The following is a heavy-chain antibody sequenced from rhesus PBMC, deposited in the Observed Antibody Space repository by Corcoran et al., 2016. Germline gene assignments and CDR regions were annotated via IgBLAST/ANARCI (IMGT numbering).Heavy chain of an antibody. CDR1: GASISSNY. D-gene: IGHD3-34*01. V-gene: IGHV4S2*01. J-gene: IGHJ4*01. CDR2: IYGSGGRT. CDR3: ARVGRPYYFDY. Sequence: QVQLQESGPGLVKPSETLPLTCAVSGASISSNYWSWIRQAPGKGLEGIGRIYGSGGRTDDNPSLKSRVTISIDTSKNQFSLKLSSVTAADTAVYYCARVGRPYYFDYWGQGVLVTVSS.